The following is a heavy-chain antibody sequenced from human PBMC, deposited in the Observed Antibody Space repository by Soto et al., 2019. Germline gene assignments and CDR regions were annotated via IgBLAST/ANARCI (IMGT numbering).Heavy chain of an antibody. J-gene: IGHJ4*02. CDR2: ISAYNGNT. D-gene: IGHD6-19*01. CDR3: ARGEGTWTPSSGWPLDY. V-gene: IGHV1-18*01. CDR1: GYTFTSYG. Sequence: ASVKVSCKASGYTFTSYGISWVRQAPGQGLEWMGWISAYNGNTNYPQKLQGRVTMTTDTSTSTAYMELRSLRSDDTALYYCARGEGTWTPSSGWPLDYWGQGTLVTVSS.